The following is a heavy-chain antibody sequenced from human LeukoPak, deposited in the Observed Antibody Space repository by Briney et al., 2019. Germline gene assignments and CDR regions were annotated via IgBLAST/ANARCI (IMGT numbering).Heavy chain of an antibody. CDR2: IIPIFGTA. V-gene: IGHV1-69*05. Sequence: SVKVSCKASGYTFTSYGISWVRQAPGQGLEWMGGIIPIFGTANYAQKFQGRVTITTDESTSTAYMELSSLRSEDTAVYYCARSTYSNYGGIDYWGQGPLVTVSS. CDR3: ARSTYSNYGGIDY. D-gene: IGHD4-11*01. CDR1: GYTFTSYG. J-gene: IGHJ4*02.